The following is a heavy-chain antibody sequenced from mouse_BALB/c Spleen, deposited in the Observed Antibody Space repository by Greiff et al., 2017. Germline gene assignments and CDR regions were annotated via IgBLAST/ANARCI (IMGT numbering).Heavy chain of an antibody. Sequence: EVMLVESGGGLVQPGGSRKLSCAASGFTFSSFGMHWVRQAPEKGLEWVAYISSGSSTIYYADTVKGRFTISRDNPKNTLFLQMTSLRSEDTAMYYCARHGGYDGYFDYWGQGTTLTVSS. CDR1: GFTFSSFG. CDR2: ISSGSSTI. D-gene: IGHD2-14*01. CDR3: ARHGGYDGYFDY. J-gene: IGHJ2*01. V-gene: IGHV5-17*02.